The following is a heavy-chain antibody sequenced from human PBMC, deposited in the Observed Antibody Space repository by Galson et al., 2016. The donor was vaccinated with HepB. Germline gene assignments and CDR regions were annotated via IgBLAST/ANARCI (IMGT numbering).Heavy chain of an antibody. CDR3: ARKSVAGKGDYFDY. CDR1: AYTFTNYP. J-gene: IGHJ4*02. CDR2: INTDTGNP. V-gene: IGHV7-4-1*02. D-gene: IGHD6-19*01. Sequence: SVKVSCKASAYTFTNYPMNWVRQAPGQGLEWMGWINTDTGNPTYAQAFTGRFVFSLDTSFSTAYLQINSLKGDNTAIYYCARKSVAGKGDYFDYWGQGTLVTVSS.